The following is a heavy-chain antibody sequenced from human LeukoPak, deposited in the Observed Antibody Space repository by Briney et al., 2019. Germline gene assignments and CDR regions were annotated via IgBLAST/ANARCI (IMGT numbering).Heavy chain of an antibody. D-gene: IGHD6-13*01. CDR2: IYHSGST. CDR1: GYSISSGYY. J-gene: IGHJ4*02. CDR3: AKHWGSSSWFLFDY. Sequence: PSETLSLTCSVSGYSISSGYYWGWIRQPPGKGLEWIGSIYHSGSTYYNPSLKSRVTISVDTSKNQFSLKLSSVTAADTAMYYCAKHWGSSSWFLFDYWGQGTLVTVSS. V-gene: IGHV4-38-2*02.